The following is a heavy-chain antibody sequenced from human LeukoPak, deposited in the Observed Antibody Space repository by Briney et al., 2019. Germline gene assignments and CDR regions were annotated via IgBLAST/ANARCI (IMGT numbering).Heavy chain of an antibody. J-gene: IGHJ6*02. Sequence: ASVKVSCKASGYTFSSYGISWVRQAPGQGLEWMGWINAYNGNTNYAPNFQGRVTMTTDTSTDTGHMELRSLRSDDTAAYYCARPSLYYDTSSYYGPYYGMDVWGQGTTVTVSS. CDR3: ARPSLYYDTSSYYGPYYGMDV. D-gene: IGHD3-22*01. V-gene: IGHV1-18*01. CDR2: INAYNGNT. CDR1: GYTFSSYG.